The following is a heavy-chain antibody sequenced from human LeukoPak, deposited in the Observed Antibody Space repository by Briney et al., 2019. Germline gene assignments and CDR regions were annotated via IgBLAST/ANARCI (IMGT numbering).Heavy chain of an antibody. Sequence: GASVKVSCKASGYTFTGYYMHWVRQAPGQGLEWIGWINPNSGGTNYAQKFQGRVTMTRDTSISTAYMELSRLRSDDTAVYYWARDLFLYYYDSSGYGDYYFDYWGQGTLVTVSS. V-gene: IGHV1-2*02. CDR3: ARDLFLYYYDSSGYGDYYFDY. CDR1: GYTFTGYY. J-gene: IGHJ4*02. D-gene: IGHD3-22*01. CDR2: INPNSGGT.